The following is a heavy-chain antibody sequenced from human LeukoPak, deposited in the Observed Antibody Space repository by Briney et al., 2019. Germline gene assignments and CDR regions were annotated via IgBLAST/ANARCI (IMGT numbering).Heavy chain of an antibody. CDR1: GFAFRSYG. CDR2: IWYDGSNK. J-gene: IGHJ4*02. CDR3: AGSSGWARYFDY. Sequence: GKFRRLSCAAPGFAFRSYGTHGFRQSPGKARDWVALIWYDGSNKYYADSVKGRFTISRDSSKTTLYLEMSSLRAEDTAVYYCAGSSGWARYFDYWGQGTLVTVSS. D-gene: IGHD6-19*01. V-gene: IGHV3-33*01.